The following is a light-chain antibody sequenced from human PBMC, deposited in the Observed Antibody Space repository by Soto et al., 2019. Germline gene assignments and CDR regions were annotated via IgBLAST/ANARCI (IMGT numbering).Light chain of an antibody. CDR3: QQRTNWLT. Sequence: EIVLTQSPATLSLSPGERATLSCRASQNVSTYLAWYQQKHGQAPRLLIYDASNRATGTPARFSGSGSGTDFPITISSLEPEDFAVYYCQQRTNWLTFGPGTKLDIK. CDR1: QNVSTY. J-gene: IGKJ3*01. V-gene: IGKV3-11*01. CDR2: DAS.